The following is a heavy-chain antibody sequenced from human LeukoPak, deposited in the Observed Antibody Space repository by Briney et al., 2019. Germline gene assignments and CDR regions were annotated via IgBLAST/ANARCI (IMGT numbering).Heavy chain of an antibody. D-gene: IGHD5-12*01. J-gene: IGHJ4*02. CDR2: ISGSGGST. CDR3: ANHPGGLRYDFDY. CDR1: GFTFTGYA. Sequence: PGGSLRLSCAASGFTFTGYAMSWVRQAPGKGLEWVSAISGSGGSTYYADSVKGRFTISRDNSKNTLYLQMNSLRAEDTAVYYCANHPGGLRYDFDYWGQGTLVAVSS. V-gene: IGHV3-23*01.